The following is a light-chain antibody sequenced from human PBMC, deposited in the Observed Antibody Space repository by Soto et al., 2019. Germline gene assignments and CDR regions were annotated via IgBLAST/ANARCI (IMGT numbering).Light chain of an antibody. CDR3: EQYGSRPPT. CDR1: KEVSSGK. J-gene: IGKJ1*01. CDR2: GAS. V-gene: IGKV3-20*01. Sequence: EFVLTQSPGTWSLSPGERATLSCTAGKEVSSGKLAWYQQKPGKAPRLLISGASGRPGGVPDRFSGSGSGTQFTLIISRLEPEDFAVYFCEQYGSRPPTFGQGTKVDIK.